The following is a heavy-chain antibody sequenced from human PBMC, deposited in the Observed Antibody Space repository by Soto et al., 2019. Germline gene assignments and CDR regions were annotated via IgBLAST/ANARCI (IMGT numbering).Heavy chain of an antibody. CDR3: ARGAEIVRGGDRFFSGMDV. CDR1: GYNFTTFA. V-gene: IGHV1-3*01. J-gene: IGHJ6*02. CDR2: INGGNGDT. D-gene: IGHD3-10*01. Sequence: QVQLVQSGAEVRKPGASVKVSCKASGYNFTTFAMHWVRQAPGQSLELLGWINGGNGDTRYSQRFQGRVTITRDTSACTGNVQLGSLGYEDTAVYYFARGAEIVRGGDRFFSGMDVWGQGTTAIVSS.